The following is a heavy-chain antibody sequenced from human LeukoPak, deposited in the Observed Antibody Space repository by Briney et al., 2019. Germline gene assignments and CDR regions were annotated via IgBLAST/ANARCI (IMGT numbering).Heavy chain of an antibody. J-gene: IGHJ5*02. D-gene: IGHD2-15*01. CDR1: GFTFSSYA. CDR2: ISYDGSNK. Sequence: GGSLRLSCAASGFTFSSYAMHWVRQAPGKGLEWVAVISYDGSNKYYADSVKGRFTISRDNSKNTLYLQMNSLRAEDTAVYYCARGPEHGYCSGGSCYGGSWFDPWGQGTLVTVSS. CDR3: ARGPEHGYCSGGSCYGGSWFDP. V-gene: IGHV3-30-3*01.